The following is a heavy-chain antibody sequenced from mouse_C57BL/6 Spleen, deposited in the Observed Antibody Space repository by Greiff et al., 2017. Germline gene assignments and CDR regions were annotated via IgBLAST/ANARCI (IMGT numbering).Heavy chain of an antibody. CDR3: ARHQMYYCSSPHVDY. CDR2: INSGGSYT. J-gene: IGHJ2*01. D-gene: IGHD1-1*01. V-gene: IGHV5-6*01. Sequence: EVLLVESGGDLVKPGGSLKLSCAASGFTFSSYGMSWVRQTPDKRLEWVATINSGGSYTYYPDSLKGRFTSSRDKAKNTLYLQMSSLKSEDTAMYYGARHQMYYCSSPHVDYWGQGTTLTVSS. CDR1: GFTFSSYG.